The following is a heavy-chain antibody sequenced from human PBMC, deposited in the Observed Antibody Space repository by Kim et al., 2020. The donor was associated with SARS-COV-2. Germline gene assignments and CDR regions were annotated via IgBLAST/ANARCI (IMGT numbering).Heavy chain of an antibody. D-gene: IGHD3-3*01. J-gene: IGHJ6*03. Sequence: ASVKVSCKASGYTFTGYAMNWVRQAPGQGLEWMGWINTNTGNPTYAQGFTGRFVFSLDTSVSTAYLQISSLKAEDTAVYYCARDGTYYDFWSGYYLQGDYDYYYYMDVWGKGTTVTVSS. V-gene: IGHV7-4-1*02. CDR1: GYTFTGYA. CDR2: INTNTGNP. CDR3: ARDGTYYDFWSGYYLQGDYDYYYYMDV.